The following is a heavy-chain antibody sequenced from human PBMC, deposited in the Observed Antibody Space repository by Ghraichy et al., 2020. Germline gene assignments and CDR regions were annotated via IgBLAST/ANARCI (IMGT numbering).Heavy chain of an antibody. D-gene: IGHD1-1*01. CDR2: IYYDGYS. CDR1: GGSIGTYH. J-gene: IGHJ2*01. Sequence: ESLNISCTVSGGSIGTYHWSWIQQPPGKGLEWLGYIYYDGYSNYIPSLKSRLTFSIDRLKNQFSLNLKSMTAADTAIYYCARVNGWYFDLWGRGTLVTVSS. CDR3: ARVNGWYFDL. V-gene: IGHV4-59*01.